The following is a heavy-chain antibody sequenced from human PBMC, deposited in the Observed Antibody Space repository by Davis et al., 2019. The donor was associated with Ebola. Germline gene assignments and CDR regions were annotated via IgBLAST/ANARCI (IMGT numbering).Heavy chain of an antibody. CDR1: GFIFNNYA. CDR2: ISGGDYT. J-gene: IGHJ4*02. CDR3: SKHVTEYSSSSLVG. D-gene: IGHD6-6*01. Sequence: PGGSLRLSCAASGFIFNNYALSWVRQAPGKGLEWVSTISGGDYTYYADSVKGRFTVSRDNSKKTLYLQMNSLRAEDTAVYYCSKHVTEYSSSSLVGWGQGTLVTVSS. V-gene: IGHV3-23*01.